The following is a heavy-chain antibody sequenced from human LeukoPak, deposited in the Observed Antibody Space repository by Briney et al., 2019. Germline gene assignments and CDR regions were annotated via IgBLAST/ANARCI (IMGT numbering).Heavy chain of an antibody. Sequence: PGGSLRLSCAASGFTFRSYEMNWVRQAPGKGLEWVSYISSSGSTIYYADSVKGRFTISRDNAKNSLCLQMNNLRAEDTAVYYCARGRSRKIVVVISYYYGMDVWGQGTTVTVSS. CDR2: ISSSGSTI. CDR3: ARGRSRKIVVVISYYYGMDV. D-gene: IGHD3-22*01. J-gene: IGHJ6*02. V-gene: IGHV3-48*03. CDR1: GFTFRSYE.